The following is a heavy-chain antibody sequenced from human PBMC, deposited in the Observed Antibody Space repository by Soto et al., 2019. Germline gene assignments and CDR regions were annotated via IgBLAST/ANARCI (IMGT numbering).Heavy chain of an antibody. CDR1: GYTLTELS. CDR2: FDPEDGET. Sequence: ASVKVSCKVSGYTLTELSMHWVRQAPGKGLEWMGGFDPEDGETIYAQKFQGRVTMTEDTSTDTAYMELSSLRSEDTAVYYCATAGSLDWLAYYFDYWGQGTLVTVSS. J-gene: IGHJ4*02. D-gene: IGHD3-9*01. CDR3: ATAGSLDWLAYYFDY. V-gene: IGHV1-24*01.